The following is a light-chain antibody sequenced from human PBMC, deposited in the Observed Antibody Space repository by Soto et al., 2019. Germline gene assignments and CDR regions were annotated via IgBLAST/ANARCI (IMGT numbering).Light chain of an antibody. V-gene: IGKV3-20*01. J-gene: IGKJ1*01. CDR1: QSVSSSY. CDR2: GAS. CDR3: HQYGSSPAT. Sequence: EIVLTQSPATLSVSPCEKAIRSCMASQSVSSSYLAWYQQKPGQAPRLLIYGASSRATDIPDRYSGSGSGTDFTLTISRLEPEDFAVYYCHQYGSSPATFGQGTKVDI.